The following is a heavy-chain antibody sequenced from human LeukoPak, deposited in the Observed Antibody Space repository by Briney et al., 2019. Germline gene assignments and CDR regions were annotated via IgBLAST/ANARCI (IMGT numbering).Heavy chain of an antibody. D-gene: IGHD1-1*01. V-gene: IGHV1-18*01. CDR1: GYTFTNYG. CDR2: ISAYNGNT. CDR3: ARDIATVQHQD. Sequence: ALVKVSCKTSGYTFTNYGISWVRQAPGQGLEWMGWISAYNGNTNYVQKFRGRVAMTTDTSTSTVYMDLRSLRSDDTAVYYCARDIATVQHQDWGQGTLVTVSS. J-gene: IGHJ4*02.